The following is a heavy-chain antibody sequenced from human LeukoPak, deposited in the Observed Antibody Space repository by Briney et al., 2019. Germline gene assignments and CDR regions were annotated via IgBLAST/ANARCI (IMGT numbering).Heavy chain of an antibody. V-gene: IGHV4-39*01. CDR1: GGSISSSSYY. CDR3: ARHNYYGSGSYRFGFDP. D-gene: IGHD3-10*01. Sequence: NASETLSLTCTVSGGSISSSSYYWGWIRQPPGKGLEWIGSIYYSGSTYYNPSLKSRVTTSVDTSKNQFSLKLSSVTAADTAVYYCARHNYYGSGSYRFGFDPWGQGTLVTVSS. CDR2: IYYSGST. J-gene: IGHJ5*02.